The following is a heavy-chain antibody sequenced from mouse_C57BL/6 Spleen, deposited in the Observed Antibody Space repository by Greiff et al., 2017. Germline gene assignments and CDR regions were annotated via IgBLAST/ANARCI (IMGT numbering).Heavy chain of an antibody. Sequence: VQLQESGPELVRPGVSVKISCKGSGYTFTDYAMHWVKQSHAKSLEWIGVISTYYGDASYNQKFKGKATMTVDKSSSTAYMELARLTSEDSAVYYCARSPHYYGSSYGYFDVWGTGTTVTVSS. CDR2: ISTYYGDA. V-gene: IGHV1-67*01. CDR3: ARSPHYYGSSYGYFDV. J-gene: IGHJ1*03. CDR1: GYTFTDYA. D-gene: IGHD1-1*01.